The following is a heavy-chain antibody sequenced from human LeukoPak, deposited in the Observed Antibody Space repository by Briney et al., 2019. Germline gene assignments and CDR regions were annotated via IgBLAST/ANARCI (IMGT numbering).Heavy chain of an antibody. Sequence: ASVKVSCKASGYTFTGYYMHWVRLAPGQGLEWMGLINPNSGGTNYAQKFQGRVTMTRDTSISTAYMELSSLRSEDTAVYYCARDCYGSGSYSKYNWFDPWGQGALVTVSS. CDR3: ARDCYGSGSYSKYNWFDP. CDR2: INPNSGGT. J-gene: IGHJ5*02. CDR1: GYTFTGYY. V-gene: IGHV1-2*02. D-gene: IGHD3-10*01.